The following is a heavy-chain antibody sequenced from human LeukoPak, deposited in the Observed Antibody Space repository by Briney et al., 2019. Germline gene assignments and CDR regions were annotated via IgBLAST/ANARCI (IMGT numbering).Heavy chain of an antibody. CDR1: GFTFSSYG. V-gene: IGHV3-33*06. Sequence: GGSLRLSCAASGFTFSSYGMHWVRQAPGKGLKWVAVIWYEGSNKYYADSVKGRFTISRENSKNTLYLQMNSLRAGDTAVYHCAKDRDYYDSSGYHTDAFDIWGQGTMVTVSS. J-gene: IGHJ3*02. CDR3: AKDRDYYDSSGYHTDAFDI. CDR2: IWYEGSNK. D-gene: IGHD3-22*01.